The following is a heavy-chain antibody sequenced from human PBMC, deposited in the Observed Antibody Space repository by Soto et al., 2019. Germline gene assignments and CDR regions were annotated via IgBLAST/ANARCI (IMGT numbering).Heavy chain of an antibody. CDR2: IYYSGST. D-gene: IGHD6-13*01. CDR1: GGSISSYY. Sequence: SETLSLTCTVSGGSISSYYWSWIRQPPGKGLEWIGYIYYSGSTNYNPSLKSRVTISVDTSKNQFSLKLSSVTAADTAVYYCARVSGQQLAPYFDYWGQGTLVTVSS. V-gene: IGHV4-59*01. J-gene: IGHJ4*02. CDR3: ARVSGQQLAPYFDY.